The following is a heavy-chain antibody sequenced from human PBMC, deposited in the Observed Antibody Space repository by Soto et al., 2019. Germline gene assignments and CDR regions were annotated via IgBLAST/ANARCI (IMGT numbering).Heavy chain of an antibody. CDR1: GGSISSGDYY. Sequence: QVQLQESGPGLVKPSQTLSLTCTVSGGSISSGDYYWSWIRQPPGKGLEWIGYIYYSGSTYYNPSLKSRVTISVDTSKNQFSLKLSSVTAADTAVYYCARGLYYDSSGYTFGNAGEYAFDIWGQGTMVTVSS. CDR3: ARGLYYDSSGYTFGNAGEYAFDI. D-gene: IGHD3-22*01. CDR2: IYYSGST. V-gene: IGHV4-30-4*01. J-gene: IGHJ3*02.